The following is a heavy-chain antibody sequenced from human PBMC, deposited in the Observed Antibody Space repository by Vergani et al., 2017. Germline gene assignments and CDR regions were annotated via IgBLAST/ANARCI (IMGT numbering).Heavy chain of an antibody. Sequence: EVQLVESGGGLVQPGGSLRLPCAASVFTFSIYSMNWVRQAPGKGLEWVSYISSSSSTIYYADSVKGRYTISRDNAKNSLYLQMNSLRAEDTAVYYCAKTGVAAPDAFDIWGQGTMVTVSS. CDR1: VFTFSIYS. CDR3: AKTGVAAPDAFDI. J-gene: IGHJ3*02. D-gene: IGHD6-6*01. CDR2: ISSSSSTI. V-gene: IGHV3-48*01.